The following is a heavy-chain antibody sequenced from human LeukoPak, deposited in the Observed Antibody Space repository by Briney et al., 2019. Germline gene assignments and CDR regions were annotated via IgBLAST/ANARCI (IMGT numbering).Heavy chain of an antibody. CDR2: MNPNSGGT. J-gene: IGHJ4*02. V-gene: IGHV1-2*02. CDR3: AGSLRGSGWYGGDH. D-gene: IGHD6-19*01. Sequence: APLKVSCKASWYTVTRCYMQWVRQSPGQRLDWIGWMNPNSGGTSYAQKFQGRVTMINDTSMSTAYMEVCRVRSVDTAVFYGAGSLRGSGWYGGDHWGQGTLVTVS. CDR1: WYTVTRCY.